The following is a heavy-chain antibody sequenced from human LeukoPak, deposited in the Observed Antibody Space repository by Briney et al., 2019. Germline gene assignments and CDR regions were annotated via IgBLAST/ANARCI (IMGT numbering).Heavy chain of an antibody. CDR3: ARDYCSSTSCLFDY. CDR1: GYTFTSYG. CDR2: INPNTGGT. Sequence: ASVKVSCKASGYTFTSYGISWVRQAPGQGLEWMGRINPNTGGTEYAQKFQGRVTMTRDTSISTAYMDLSRLRSDDTAVYYCARDYCSSTSCLFDYWGQGTLVTVSS. D-gene: IGHD2-2*01. V-gene: IGHV1-2*06. J-gene: IGHJ4*02.